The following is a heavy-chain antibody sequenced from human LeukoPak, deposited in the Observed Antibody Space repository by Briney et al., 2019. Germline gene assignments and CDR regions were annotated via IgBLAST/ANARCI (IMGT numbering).Heavy chain of an antibody. CDR3: AREFGEQWLGYYFDY. D-gene: IGHD6-19*01. V-gene: IGHV4-59*01. CDR2: IYYSGST. Sequence: SETLSLTCTVSGGSISSYYWSWIRQPPGKGLEWIGYIYYSGSTNYNPSLKSRVTISVDTSKNQFSLKLSSVTAADTAVYYCAREFGEQWLGYYFDYWGQGTLVTVSS. CDR1: GGSISSYY. J-gene: IGHJ4*02.